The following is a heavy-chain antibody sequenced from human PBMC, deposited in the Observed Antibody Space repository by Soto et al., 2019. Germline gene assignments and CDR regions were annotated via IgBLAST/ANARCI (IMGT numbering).Heavy chain of an antibody. V-gene: IGHV4-61*08. CDR3: ARDGFSSGWYWVGWFDP. CDR2: IYYSGST. J-gene: IGHJ5*02. CDR1: GGSISSGDYY. D-gene: IGHD6-19*01. Sequence: SETLSLTCTVSGGSISSGDYYWIWIRQPPGRGLEWIGYIYYSGSTNYNPSLKSRITISVDTSKNQFSLKLSSVTAADTAVYYCARDGFSSGWYWVGWFDPWGQGTLVTVSS.